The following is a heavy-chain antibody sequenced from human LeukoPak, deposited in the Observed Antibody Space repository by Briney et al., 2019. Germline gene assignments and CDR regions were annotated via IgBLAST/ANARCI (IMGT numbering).Heavy chain of an antibody. CDR2: LYIGDNP. Sequence: GGSLRLSCAASGFTVSRNYMAWVRQAPGKGLEWVSILYIGDNPYYADSVKGRFTISRDNAKNSLYLQMNSLRAEDTAVYYCARDGGLPLDYWGQGTLVTVSS. CDR3: ARDGGLPLDY. CDR1: GFTVSRNY. D-gene: IGHD1-26*01. J-gene: IGHJ4*02. V-gene: IGHV3-53*01.